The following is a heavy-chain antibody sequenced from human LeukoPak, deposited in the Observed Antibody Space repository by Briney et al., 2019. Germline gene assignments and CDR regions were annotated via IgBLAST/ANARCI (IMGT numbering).Heavy chain of an antibody. D-gene: IGHD3-16*01. V-gene: IGHV4-4*02. J-gene: IGHJ5*02. CDR3: AREGAYRNWFDP. CDR1: GGSMSSSNW. CDR2: IYHSGST. Sequence: SGTLSLTCAVSGGSMSSSNWWSWVRQPPGKGQEWIGEIYHSGSTNYNPSLKSRVTISVDKSKNQISLKRSSVTAADTAVYYRAREGAYRNWFDPWGQGTLVTVSS.